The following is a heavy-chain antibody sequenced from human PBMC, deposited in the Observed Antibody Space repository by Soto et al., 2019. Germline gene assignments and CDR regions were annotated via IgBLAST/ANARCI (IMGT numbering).Heavy chain of an antibody. CDR3: VRDQGIPVTA. CDR1: GFSVSSNY. CDR2: IYTGGGT. J-gene: IGHJ4*02. Sequence: PGGSLRLSCAGSGFSVSSNYMSWVRQAPGKGLEWVSVIYTGGGTYYADSVKGRFTISRDNSKNTLYLQMNSLRAEDTAVYYCVRDQGIPVTAWGQGTLVTVSS. D-gene: IGHD6-19*01. V-gene: IGHV3-53*01.